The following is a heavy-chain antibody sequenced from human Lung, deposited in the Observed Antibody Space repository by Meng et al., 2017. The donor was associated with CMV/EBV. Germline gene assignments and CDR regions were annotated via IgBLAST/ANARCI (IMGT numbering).Heavy chain of an antibody. V-gene: IGHV3-7*01. CDR2: IRQDGSDK. D-gene: IGHD1-26*01. J-gene: IGHJ5*02. CDR1: GFIFPAFS. CDR3: AREDSVSFTRYNWFDP. Sequence: GGSLRLXCAASGFIFPAFSMSWVRQAPGKGPEWVANIRQDGSDKDYVDSVKGRFTISRDNVRNSLFLHMNSLRAEDTAVYYCAREDSVSFTRYNWFDPWGHGTLVTVSS.